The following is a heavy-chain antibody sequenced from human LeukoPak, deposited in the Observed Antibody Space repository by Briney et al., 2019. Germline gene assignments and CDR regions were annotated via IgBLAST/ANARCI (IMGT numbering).Heavy chain of an antibody. D-gene: IGHD3-10*01. Sequence: GGSLRLSCAASGFTFSSYEMNWVRQAPGKGLEWVSYISSSGSTIYYADSVKGRFTISRDNAKNSLYLQMNSLRAEDTAVYYCARDGPLYGSSYHPNYYYGMDVWGQGTTVTVSS. V-gene: IGHV3-48*03. J-gene: IGHJ6*02. CDR2: ISSSGSTI. CDR1: GFTFSSYE. CDR3: ARDGPLYGSSYHPNYYYGMDV.